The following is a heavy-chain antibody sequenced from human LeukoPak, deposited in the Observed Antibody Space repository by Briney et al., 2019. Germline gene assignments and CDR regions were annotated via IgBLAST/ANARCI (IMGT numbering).Heavy chain of an antibody. V-gene: IGHV1-8*03. CDR3: ARTTSFTASGYDY. CDR1: GYTWANCH. J-gene: IGHJ4*02. Sequence: SPKLVCKASGYTWANCHINCVRTAAREVFELRGWMNPNNGDSGYAQKFQGSVTITRDTSISTSYMALRSLRSDDTAVYFCARTTSFTASGYDYWGQGTLVTVSS. CDR2: MNPNNGDS. D-gene: IGHD6-25*01.